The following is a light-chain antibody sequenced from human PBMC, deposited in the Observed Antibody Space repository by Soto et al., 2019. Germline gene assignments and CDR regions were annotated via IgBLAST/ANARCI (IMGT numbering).Light chain of an antibody. CDR2: GAS. CDR3: QQYGSSWGT. Sequence: IVLTQSPGTLSLSPGESATLSCRASQSVSSSYLAWYQQKPGQASRLLIYGASSRATGIPDKFSGSGSGTDFTLTISRLEPEDVAVYYCQQYGSSWGTFGQGTKVEIK. V-gene: IGKV3-20*01. J-gene: IGKJ1*01. CDR1: QSVSSSY.